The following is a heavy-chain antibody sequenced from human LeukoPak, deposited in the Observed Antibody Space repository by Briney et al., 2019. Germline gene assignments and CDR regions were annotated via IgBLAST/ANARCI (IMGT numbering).Heavy chain of an antibody. Sequence: SVKVFCTASGHTFTGYYMHWVRQAPGQGLEWMGWINPNSGGTNYAQKFQGRVTMTRDTSISTAYMELSRLRSDDTAVYYCAIPQVVVTGSSFDYWGQGTLVTVSS. V-gene: IGHV1-2*02. J-gene: IGHJ4*02. CDR3: AIPQVVVTGSSFDY. CDR1: GHTFTGYY. CDR2: INPNSGGT. D-gene: IGHD2-15*01.